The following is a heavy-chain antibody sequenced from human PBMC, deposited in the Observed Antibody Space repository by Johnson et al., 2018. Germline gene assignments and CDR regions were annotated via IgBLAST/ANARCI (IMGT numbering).Heavy chain of an antibody. J-gene: IGHJ3*02. Sequence: VQLVESGGGVVQPGRSRRLSCAASGFTFSSSGMHWVRQAPGKGLEWVAVIWYDGSNKYYADSVKGRFTISRDNSKNRLYLQMNRLRAEDTAVYYCARGYYYDSSGYYPPIDAFDIWGQGTMVTVSS. CDR2: IWYDGSNK. CDR1: GFTFSSSG. CDR3: ARGYYYDSSGYYPPIDAFDI. V-gene: IGHV3-33*01. D-gene: IGHD3-22*01.